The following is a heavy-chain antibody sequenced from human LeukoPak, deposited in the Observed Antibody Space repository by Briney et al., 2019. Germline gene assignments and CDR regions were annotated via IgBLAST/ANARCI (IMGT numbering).Heavy chain of an antibody. CDR3: ARDPDDYDRPAGDP. CDR1: GFTFSSYS. J-gene: IGHJ5*02. Sequence: GGSLRLSCAASGFTFSSYSMDWVRQAPGKGLEWVSYISSSSSTIYYADSVKGRFTISRDNAKNSLYLQMNSLRAEDTAVYYCARDPDDYDRPAGDPWGQGTPVTVSS. D-gene: IGHD3-16*01. V-gene: IGHV3-48*01. CDR2: ISSSSSTI.